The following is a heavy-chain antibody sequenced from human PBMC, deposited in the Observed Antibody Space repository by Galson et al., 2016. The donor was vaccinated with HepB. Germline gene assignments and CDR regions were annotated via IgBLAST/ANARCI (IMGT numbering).Heavy chain of an antibody. V-gene: IGHV3-48*02. CDR1: GFTFSSYN. CDR2: ISASGTTI. J-gene: IGHJ5*02. D-gene: IGHD3-3*01. Sequence: SLRLSCAASGFTFSSYNMSWVRQAPGKGLEWLAHISASGTTIYYTDSVKGRFTISSDNAKNSLYLEMSSLGDEDTAVYYCARDARPIFGAATPFDPWGQGTLVTVAS. CDR3: ARDARPIFGAATPFDP.